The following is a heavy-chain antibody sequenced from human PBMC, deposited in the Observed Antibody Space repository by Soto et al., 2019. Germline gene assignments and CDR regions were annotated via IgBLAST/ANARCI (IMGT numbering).Heavy chain of an antibody. CDR1: GGSVSSGSYY. Sequence: SETLSLTCTVSGGSVSSGSYYWSWIRQPPGKGLEWTGYIYYSGSTNYNPSLKSRVTISVDTSKNQFSLKLSSVTAADTAVYYCARDRKKYNSGWYYYYGMDVWGQGTTVTVSS. J-gene: IGHJ6*02. V-gene: IGHV4-61*01. D-gene: IGHD6-19*01. CDR2: IYYSGST. CDR3: ARDRKKYNSGWYYYYGMDV.